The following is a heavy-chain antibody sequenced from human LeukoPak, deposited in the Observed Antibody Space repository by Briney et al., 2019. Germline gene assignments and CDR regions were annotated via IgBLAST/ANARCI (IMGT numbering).Heavy chain of an antibody. CDR1: GGSISSYY. V-gene: IGHV4-4*07. J-gene: IGHJ5*02. CDR2: IYSSGST. D-gene: IGHD4-17*01. Sequence: SETLSLTCTVSGGSISSYYWSWMRQPAGKGLVWIGRIYSSGSTKYNPSLKSRVTMSVDTSKNQFSLKLSSVTAADTAVYYCARDKTGDYGDLNWFDPWGQGTLVTVSS. CDR3: ARDKTGDYGDLNWFDP.